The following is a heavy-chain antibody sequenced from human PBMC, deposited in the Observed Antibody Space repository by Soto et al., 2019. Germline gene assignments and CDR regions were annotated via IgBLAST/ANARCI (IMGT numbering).Heavy chain of an antibody. CDR3: ARGNPFSYAGFDV. V-gene: IGHV1-8*01. CDR2: MNAKSGDT. CDR1: GYTFSEFD. Sequence: ASVKVSCKASGYTFSEFDINWLRQAAGQGPEWMGWMNAKSGDTFSAQRLQGKFNMTWDTSLSTAYMEVGRLTSDDAAIYFCARGNPFSYAGFDVWGQGTTVTVSS. D-gene: IGHD3-10*01. J-gene: IGHJ6*02.